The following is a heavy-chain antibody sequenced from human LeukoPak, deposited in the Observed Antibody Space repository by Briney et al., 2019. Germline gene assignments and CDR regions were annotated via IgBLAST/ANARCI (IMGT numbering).Heavy chain of an antibody. J-gene: IGHJ6*03. CDR2: SYHSGST. V-gene: IGHV4-38-2*02. CDR3: AREDHYMDV. CDR1: GYSISSGYY. Sequence: SETLSLTCAVSGYSISSGYYWGWSRPPAGKGVEGIGSSYHSGSTYYTPSLKSRVTISVDTSKNQFSLKLSSVTAADTAVYYCAREDHYMDVRGKGTTVTVSS.